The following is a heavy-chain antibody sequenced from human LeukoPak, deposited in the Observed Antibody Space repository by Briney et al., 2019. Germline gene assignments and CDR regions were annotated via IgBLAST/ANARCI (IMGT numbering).Heavy chain of an antibody. CDR2: IKQDGSEK. CDR3: ASARGSNYGSLGD. Sequence: PGGSLRLSCAASGFSISNYWMSWVRQAPGKGLEWVANIKQDGSEKYYVDSVKGRLTISRDNAKNSVYLQMNSLRAEDTAVYYCASARGSNYGSLGDWGQGTLVTVSS. CDR1: GFSISNYW. J-gene: IGHJ4*02. V-gene: IGHV3-7*05. D-gene: IGHD5-18*01.